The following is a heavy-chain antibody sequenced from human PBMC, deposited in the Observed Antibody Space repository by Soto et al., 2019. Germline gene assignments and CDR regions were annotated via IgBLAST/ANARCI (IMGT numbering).Heavy chain of an antibody. Sequence: QVQLVQSGAEVKQPGSSVKVSCKASGGTFSSYAISWVRQAPGQGLEWMGGIIPIFGTANYAQKFQGRVTITADESTSTAYMELSSLRSEDTAVYYCARGPNAAISSSWPHYYYYGMDVWGQGTTVTVSS. CDR1: GGTFSSYA. D-gene: IGHD6-13*01. J-gene: IGHJ6*02. CDR2: IIPIFGTA. CDR3: ARGPNAAISSSWPHYYYYGMDV. V-gene: IGHV1-69*01.